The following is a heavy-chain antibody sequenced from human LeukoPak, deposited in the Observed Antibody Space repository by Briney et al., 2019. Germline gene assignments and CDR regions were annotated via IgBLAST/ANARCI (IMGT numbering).Heavy chain of an antibody. CDR2: IYSGGGT. Sequence: GGSLRLSCAASGFTVTTNHMSWVRQAPGKGLECVSLIYSGGGTYYAAAVKGRFTISRDNSKNTLYLQMNSLRAEDAAVYYCARLYWGSGFDYWGQGTLVTVSS. CDR3: ARLYWGSGFDY. D-gene: IGHD2-8*02. J-gene: IGHJ4*02. CDR1: GFTVTTNH. V-gene: IGHV3-66*01.